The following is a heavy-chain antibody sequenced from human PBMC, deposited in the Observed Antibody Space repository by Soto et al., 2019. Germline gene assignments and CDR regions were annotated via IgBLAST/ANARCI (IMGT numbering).Heavy chain of an antibody. CDR1: CGSISSSSYY. V-gene: IGHV4-39*01. CDR3: ARSIDS. CDR2: IYYSGST. Sequence: SSGTPSLTRTVSCGSISSSSYYWGWIRQPPGKGLEWIGSIYYSGSTYYNPSLKSRVTISVDTSKNQFSLKLSSVTAADTAVYYCARSIDSWGQGTLVTVSS. J-gene: IGHJ5*01.